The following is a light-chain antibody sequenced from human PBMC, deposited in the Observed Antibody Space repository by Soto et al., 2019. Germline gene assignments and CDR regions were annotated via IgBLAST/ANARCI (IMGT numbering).Light chain of an antibody. CDR2: GVS. J-gene: IGKJ4*01. V-gene: IGKV3-20*01. CDR1: QSVSSNY. Sequence: EVVLTQSPGTLSLPPGESATLSCRASQSVSSNYLAWYQQKPGQAPRLLIYGVSTRATGIPDRFSGSGSGTDFSLTISRVEPEDFALYYCQQYFTSPLTFGGGTKVEIK. CDR3: QQYFTSPLT.